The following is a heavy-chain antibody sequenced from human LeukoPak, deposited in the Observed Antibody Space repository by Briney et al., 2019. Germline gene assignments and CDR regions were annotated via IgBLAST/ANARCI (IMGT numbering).Heavy chain of an antibody. D-gene: IGHD3-22*01. J-gene: IGHJ4*02. Sequence: GGSLRLSCVVSGITLSNYGMSWVRQAPGKGLEWVAGISGSGGGTQYADSVKGRFTISRDNRKNTLYLQMNSLRAEDTAMYFCAKRGVVIRVILVGFHKEAYYFDSWGQGALATVSS. CDR1: GITLSNYG. V-gene: IGHV3-23*01. CDR3: AKRGVVIRVILVGFHKEAYYFDS. CDR2: ISGSGGGT.